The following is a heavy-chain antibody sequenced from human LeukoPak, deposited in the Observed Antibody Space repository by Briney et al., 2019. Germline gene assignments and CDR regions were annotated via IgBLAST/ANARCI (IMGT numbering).Heavy chain of an antibody. CDR3: ARDRPGVVVVAPFQH. D-gene: IGHD2-15*01. J-gene: IGHJ1*01. CDR1: GYTFTSYG. V-gene: IGHV1-18*01. Sequence: ASVKVSCKASGYTFTSYGISWVRQAPGQGLEWMGWISAYNGNTNYAQKLQGRVTMTTDTSTSTAYMELRSLRSDDTAVYYCARDRPGVVVVAPFQHWGQGTLVTVSS. CDR2: ISAYNGNT.